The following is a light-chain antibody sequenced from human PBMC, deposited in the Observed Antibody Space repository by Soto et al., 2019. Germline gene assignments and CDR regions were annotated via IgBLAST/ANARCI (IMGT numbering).Light chain of an antibody. V-gene: IGKV1-39*01. Sequence: DSQMTQSPSSLSASVGDRVTITCRACQSIGNYLNWYQQKPGKAPKLLIYDASSLQSGVPSRFRGSRSGTDFTLTSSRLQPEDFATYYCQHSYRTPPTFGGGTRVEIK. CDR3: QHSYRTPPT. CDR2: DAS. CDR1: QSIGNY. J-gene: IGKJ4*01.